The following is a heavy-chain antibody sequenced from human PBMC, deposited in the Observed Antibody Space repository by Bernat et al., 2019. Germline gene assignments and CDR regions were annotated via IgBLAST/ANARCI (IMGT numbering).Heavy chain of an antibody. CDR3: ATGSITMVRGVRYAFDI. J-gene: IGHJ3*02. Sequence: QVQLVQSGAEVKKPGASVKVSCKVSGYTITELSMHWVRQAPGKGLEWMGGFALEDGETIYAQKFQSRATMAEDTSADTPYMELGSLRSENTAVYYSATGSITMVRGVRYAFDIWGQGTMVTVSS. CDR2: FALEDGET. V-gene: IGHV1-24*01. D-gene: IGHD3-10*01. CDR1: GYTITELS.